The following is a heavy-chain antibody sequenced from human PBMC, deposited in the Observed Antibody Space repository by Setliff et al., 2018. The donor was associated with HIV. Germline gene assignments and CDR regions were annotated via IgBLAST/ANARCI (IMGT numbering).Heavy chain of an antibody. D-gene: IGHD5-18*01. V-gene: IGHV4-34*01. Sequence: ETLSLTCAVYGGSFSGYYWSWIRQPPGKGLEWIGEINHSGSTSYNPSLKSRVAISVDTSKSQFSLKMTSVTAADTAVYYCARGLSVYSYANVYYYHGMDVWGQGTTVTVSS. CDR1: GGSFSGYY. CDR3: ARGLSVYSYANVYYYHGMDV. J-gene: IGHJ6*02. CDR2: INHSGST.